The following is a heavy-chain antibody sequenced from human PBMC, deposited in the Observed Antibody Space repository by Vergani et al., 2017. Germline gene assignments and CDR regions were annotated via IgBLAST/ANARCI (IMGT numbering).Heavy chain of an antibody. V-gene: IGHV3-11*01. CDR3: ARAGFQGDIVVLPAALDFNY. J-gene: IGHJ4*02. D-gene: IGHD2-2*01. Sequence: QVQLVESGGGLVKPGGSLRLSCAASGFTFSDYYMSWIRQAPGTGLEWVSYISSSGSTIYYADDVKGRFTISRDNAKNSLYLQMNSLRAEDTAVYYCARAGFQGDIVVLPAALDFNYWGQGTMVTVAS. CDR2: ISSSGSTI. CDR1: GFTFSDYY.